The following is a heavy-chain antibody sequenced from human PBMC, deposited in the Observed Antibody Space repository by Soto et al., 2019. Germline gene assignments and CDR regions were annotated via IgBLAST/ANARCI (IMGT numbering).Heavy chain of an antibody. V-gene: IGHV3-30-3*01. J-gene: IGHJ6*02. CDR3: ARDLTGTTYNYYYGMDV. Sequence: QVQLVESGGGVVQPGRSLRLSCAASGFTFSSYAMHWVRQAPGKGLEWVAVISYDGSNKYYADSVKGRFTISRDNSKNTLYLQMSSLRAEDTAVYYCARDLTGTTYNYYYGMDVWGQGTTVTVSS. D-gene: IGHD1-1*01. CDR1: GFTFSSYA. CDR2: ISYDGSNK.